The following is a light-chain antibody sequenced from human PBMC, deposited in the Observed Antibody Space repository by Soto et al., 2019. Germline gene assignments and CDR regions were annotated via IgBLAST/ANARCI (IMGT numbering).Light chain of an antibody. Sequence: QSVLTQPASVSGSPGQSITISCTGTSSDVGGYNYVSWYQQHPGKAPKLMIYDVSNRPSGVTSRFSGSKSGNTASLTISGLQAEDEADYYGSSYTSSSTPYVFVTRTK. CDR3: SSYTSSSTPYV. CDR2: DVS. J-gene: IGLJ1*01. CDR1: SSDVGGYNY. V-gene: IGLV2-14*01.